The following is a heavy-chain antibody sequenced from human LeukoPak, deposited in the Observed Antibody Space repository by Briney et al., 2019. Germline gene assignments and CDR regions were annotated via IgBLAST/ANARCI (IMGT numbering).Heavy chain of an antibody. Sequence: TGGSLRLSCVASGFTFSSYEMNWVRQAPGKGLEWVSYMSSSGKTIYYADSVKGRFTISRDNAKNSLYLQMNSLRGEDSAVYYCARDQGIFDYWGQGTLVTVSS. CDR3: ARDQGIFDY. J-gene: IGHJ4*02. CDR1: GFTFSSYE. CDR2: MSSSGKTI. V-gene: IGHV3-48*03.